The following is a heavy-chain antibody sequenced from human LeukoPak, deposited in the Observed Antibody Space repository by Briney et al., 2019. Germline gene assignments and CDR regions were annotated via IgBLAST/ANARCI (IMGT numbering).Heavy chain of an antibody. CDR2: IYYSGST. CDR3: ARHRRDGRYSHAFDI. Sequence: PSETLSLTCTVSGGSIRSSSYYWGWIRQPPGKGLEWSGSIYYSGSTYYNPSLKSRVTISVDTSKNQSSPKLSSVTAADTAVYYCARHRRDGRYSHAFDIWGQGTMVTVSS. CDR1: GGSIRSSSYY. J-gene: IGHJ3*02. V-gene: IGHV4-39*01. D-gene: IGHD5-18*01.